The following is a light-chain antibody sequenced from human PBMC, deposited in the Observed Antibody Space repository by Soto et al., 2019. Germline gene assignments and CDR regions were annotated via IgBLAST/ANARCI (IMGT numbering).Light chain of an antibody. Sequence: DIQMTQSPSTLSASVGDRVTITCRASQSISSWLAWYQQKPGKAPKLLIYKASSLESRVPSRFXSSGSGTEFTITISSLQPDDFATYFCQQYNTYPTWTVGQGTNVEVK. CDR2: KAS. J-gene: IGKJ1*01. CDR3: QQYNTYPTWT. CDR1: QSISSW. V-gene: IGKV1-5*03.